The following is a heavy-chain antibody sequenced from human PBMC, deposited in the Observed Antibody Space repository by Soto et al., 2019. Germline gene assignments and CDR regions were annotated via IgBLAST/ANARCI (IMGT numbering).Heavy chain of an antibody. CDR3: ARQPTVTTTRRCLDA. CDR2: ISYTGTT. J-gene: IGHJ5*02. Sequence: NPSETLSLTCTVSGSSISDEYHWTWIRQSPAKGLEWIGYISYTGTTYYNPSLQGRVSISADTSKNQFSLRMASVTAADTAVYYCARQPTVTTTRRCLDAWGQVPLVTVST. V-gene: IGHV4-30-4*08. CDR1: GSSISDEYH. D-gene: IGHD4-17*01.